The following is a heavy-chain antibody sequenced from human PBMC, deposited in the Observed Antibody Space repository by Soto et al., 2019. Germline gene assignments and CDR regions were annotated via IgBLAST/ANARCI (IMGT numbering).Heavy chain of an antibody. CDR3: AKEGSSFYFYYGMDV. V-gene: IGHV3-23*01. J-gene: IGHJ6*02. CDR1: GFTFSNYA. Sequence: EVQLLESGGGLVQPGGSLRLSCVTSGFTFSNYAMSWVRQAPGKGLEWVSGLSGSGGATYYADSVKGRFTIFRDNSENTLFLHMNNLRVEDTAVYYCAKEGSSFYFYYGMDVWGQGSTVTVSS. CDR2: LSGSGGAT. D-gene: IGHD3-10*01.